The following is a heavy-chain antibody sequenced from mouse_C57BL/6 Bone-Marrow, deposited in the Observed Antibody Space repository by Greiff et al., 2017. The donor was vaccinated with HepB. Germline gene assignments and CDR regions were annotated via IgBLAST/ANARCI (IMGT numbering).Heavy chain of an antibody. CDR3: ARSGAQATSWFAY. Sequence: VHLVESGPELVKPGASVQISCKASGYAFSSSWMNWVKQGPGKGLEWIGRIYPGDGVTNYNGKFKGKATQTADQSSSTAYMQLSSLTSEDSAVYFCARSGAQATSWFAYWGQGTLVTVSA. CDR1: GYAFSSSW. J-gene: IGHJ3*01. V-gene: IGHV1-82*01. CDR2: IYPGDGVT. D-gene: IGHD3-2*02.